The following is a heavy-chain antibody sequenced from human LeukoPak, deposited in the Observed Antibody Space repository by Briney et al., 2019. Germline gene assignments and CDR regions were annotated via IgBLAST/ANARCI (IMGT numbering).Heavy chain of an antibody. Sequence: KPGGSLRLSCAASGFSFSDYHMNWVRQAPGKGLEWVSYIGPGGGATFFADSVKGRFTISTDSAKNSLYLQMNSLTADDTAVYYCASGRDIQVAGPGGYFDYWGQGTLVTVSS. J-gene: IGHJ4*02. CDR3: ASGRDIQVAGPGGYFDY. CDR2: IGPGGGAT. D-gene: IGHD6-19*01. V-gene: IGHV3-11*01. CDR1: GFSFSDYH.